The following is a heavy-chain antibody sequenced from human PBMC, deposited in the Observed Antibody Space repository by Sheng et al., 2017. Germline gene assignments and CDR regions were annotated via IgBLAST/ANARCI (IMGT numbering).Heavy chain of an antibody. CDR2: IIPILGIA. CDR1: GGTFSSYT. J-gene: IGHJ3*02. Sequence: QVQLVQSGAEVKKPGSSVKVSCKASGGTFSSYTISWVRQAPGQGLEWMGRIIPILGIANYAQKFQGRVTITADKSTSTAYMELSSLRSEDTAVYYCASLVGATHDAFDIWGQGTMVTVSS. CDR3: ASLVGATHDAFDI. D-gene: IGHD1-26*01. V-gene: IGHV1-69*02.